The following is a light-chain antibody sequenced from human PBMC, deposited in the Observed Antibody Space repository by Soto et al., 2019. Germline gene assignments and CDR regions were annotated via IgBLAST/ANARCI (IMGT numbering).Light chain of an antibody. J-gene: IGKJ5*01. V-gene: IGKV1-5*03. CDR2: KAS. Sequence: DIQMPQSPSPLSSSFVDKVTITCRASQSVTTWLAWYQQKPGKAPKLLIYKASNLESGLPSRFTGSGSGTEFTLTISSLQSDDFATYYCQQYSTYPITFGQGTRLEIK. CDR1: QSVTTW. CDR3: QQYSTYPIT.